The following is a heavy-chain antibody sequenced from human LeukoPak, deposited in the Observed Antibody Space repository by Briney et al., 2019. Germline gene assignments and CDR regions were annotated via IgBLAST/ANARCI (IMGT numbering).Heavy chain of an antibody. CDR2: INWNGGST. D-gene: IGHD3-9*01. CDR1: GFTFDDYG. Sequence: GGSLRLSCAASGFTFDDYGMSWVRQAPGKGLEWVSGINWNGGSTGYADSVKGRFTISRDNAKNSLYLQMNSLRAEDTAVYYCARVMYYDILTGYYYANSGIDYWGQGTLVTVSS. V-gene: IGHV3-20*04. J-gene: IGHJ4*02. CDR3: ARVMYYDILTGYYYANSGIDY.